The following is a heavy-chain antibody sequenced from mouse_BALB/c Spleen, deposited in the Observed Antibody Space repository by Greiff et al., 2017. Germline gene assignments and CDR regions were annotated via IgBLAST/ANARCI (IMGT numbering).Heavy chain of an antibody. D-gene: IGHD1-1*01. CDR3: AREGSYYGSSPWFAY. V-gene: IGHV2-9*02. J-gene: IGHJ3*01. Sequence: VQLVESGPGLVAPSQSLSITCTVSGFSLTSYGVHWVRQPPGKGLEWLGVIWAGGSTNYNSALMSRLSISKDNSKSQVFLKMNSLQTDDTAMYYCAREGSYYGSSPWFAYWGQGTLVTVSA. CDR2: IWAGGST. CDR1: GFSLTSYG.